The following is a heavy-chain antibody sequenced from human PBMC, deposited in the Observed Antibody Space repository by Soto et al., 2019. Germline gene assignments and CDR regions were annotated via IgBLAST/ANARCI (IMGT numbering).Heavy chain of an antibody. D-gene: IGHD2-2*01. Sequence: GGSLRLSCAASGFTFSSYSMNWVRQAPGKGLEWVSSISSSSSYIYYADSVKGRFTISRDNAKNSLYLQMNSLRAEDTAVYYCARGVSPYRKVVPAVLYFDYWGQGTLVTVSS. J-gene: IGHJ4*02. CDR1: GFTFSSYS. V-gene: IGHV3-21*01. CDR3: ARGVSPYRKVVPAVLYFDY. CDR2: ISSSSSYI.